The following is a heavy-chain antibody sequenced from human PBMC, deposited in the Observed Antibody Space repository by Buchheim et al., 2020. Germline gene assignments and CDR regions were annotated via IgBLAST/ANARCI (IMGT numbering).Heavy chain of an antibody. CDR3: ARHASGSSGWYSTYYYYYGMDV. CDR2: IYYSGST. D-gene: IGHD6-19*01. Sequence: QVQLQESGPGLVKPSETLSLTCTVSGGSISSYYWSWIRQPPGKGLEWIGYIYYSGSTNYNPSLKSRVTISVDTSKNQFSLKLSSVTAADTAGYYCARHASGSSGWYSTYYYYYGMDVWGQGTT. J-gene: IGHJ6*02. V-gene: IGHV4-59*08. CDR1: GGSISSYY.